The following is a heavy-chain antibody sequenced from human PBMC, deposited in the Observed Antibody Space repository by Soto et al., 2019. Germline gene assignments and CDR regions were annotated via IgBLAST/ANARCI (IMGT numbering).Heavy chain of an antibody. CDR1: GFTFSIYA. V-gene: IGHV3-23*01. J-gene: IGHJ4*02. CDR3: AKRCCSSTTSYAVDY. CDR2: ISGSGDTA. D-gene: IGHD2-2*01. Sequence: GGSLRLSCAASGFTFSIYAMTWVRQAPGKGLEWVSTISGSGDTAYYADSVKGRFTVSRDNPKNTLYLQMNSLRAEDTAVYFCAKRCCSSTTSYAVDYWGQGTLVTVSS.